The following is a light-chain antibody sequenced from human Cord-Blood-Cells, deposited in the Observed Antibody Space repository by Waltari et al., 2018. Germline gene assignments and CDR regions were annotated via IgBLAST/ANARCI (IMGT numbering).Light chain of an antibody. CDR3: QQYNSYSWT. CDR2: DAS. J-gene: IGKJ1*01. CDR1: QSISSW. V-gene: IGKV1-5*01. Sequence: DIKMTQSHSTLSASVGDRVTITCRASQSISSWLAWYHQKPGKAPKLLIYDASSLESGVPSRFSGRGSGTEFTLTISSLQPDDFATYYCQQYNSYSWTFGQGTKVEIK.